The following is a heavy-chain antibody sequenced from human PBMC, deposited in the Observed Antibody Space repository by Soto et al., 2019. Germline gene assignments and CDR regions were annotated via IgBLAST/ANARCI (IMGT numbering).Heavy chain of an antibody. D-gene: IGHD4-17*01. CDR1: GFTFSSYS. Sequence: GGSLRLSCAASGFTFSSYSMNWVRQAPGKGLEWVSFISTGSSYIYYADSVKGRFTISRDNAKNSLYLQMNSLRADDTAGYYCARDSVYGGNPPPFDYWGQGTLVTVSS. V-gene: IGHV3-21*01. CDR3: ARDSVYGGNPPPFDY. J-gene: IGHJ4*02. CDR2: ISTGSSYI.